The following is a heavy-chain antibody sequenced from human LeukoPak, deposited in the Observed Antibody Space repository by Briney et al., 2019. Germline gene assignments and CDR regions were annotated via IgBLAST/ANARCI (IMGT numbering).Heavy chain of an antibody. J-gene: IGHJ4*02. Sequence: PSETLSLTCTVSGGSISSSSYYWGWIRQPPGKGLEWIGSIYYSGSTFYNPSLKSRVTISVDTSKNQFSLKLSSVTAADTAVYYCARSSSWYGTCGFWGQGTLVTVSS. D-gene: IGHD6-13*01. CDR2: IYYSGST. CDR3: ARSSSWYGTCGF. CDR1: GGSISSSSYY. V-gene: IGHV4-39*07.